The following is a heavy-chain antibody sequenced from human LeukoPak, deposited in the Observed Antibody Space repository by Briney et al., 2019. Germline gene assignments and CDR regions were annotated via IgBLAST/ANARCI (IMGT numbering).Heavy chain of an antibody. V-gene: IGHV3-53*01. D-gene: IGHD3-3*01. J-gene: IGHJ3*02. CDR3: ARGSRTYDSDDAFDI. Sequence: GGSLRLSCAASGFTVSSNYMSWVRQAPGKGLEWVSVIYSGGSTYYADSVKGRFTISRDNSKNTLYLQMNSLRAEDTAVYYCARGSRTYDSDDAFDIWGQGTMVTVSS. CDR1: GFTVSSNY. CDR2: IYSGGST.